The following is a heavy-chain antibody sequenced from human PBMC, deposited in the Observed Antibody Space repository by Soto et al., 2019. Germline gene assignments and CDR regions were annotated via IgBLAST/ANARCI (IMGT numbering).Heavy chain of an antibody. CDR3: TLLNFGGLDAFDI. Sequence: GGSLRLSCTPSGFIFADYAIIWFRQAPGKGLECVGFITRRRYGGTAEYTAAVKGRFTISRDDSKSIAYLQMNSRRTEDTVVYFCTLLNFGGLDAFDIRGPGPMGTVS. D-gene: IGHD2-21*01. V-gene: IGHV3-49*01. CDR1: GFIFADYA. CDR2: ITRRRYGGTA. J-gene: IGHJ3*02.